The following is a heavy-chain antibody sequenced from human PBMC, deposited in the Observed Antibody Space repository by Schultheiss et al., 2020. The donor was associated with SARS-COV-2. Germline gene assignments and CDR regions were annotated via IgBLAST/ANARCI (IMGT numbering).Heavy chain of an antibody. V-gene: IGHV3-11*04. D-gene: IGHD2-8*01. CDR3: ARGGFCTNGVCSLGIMDV. Sequence: GESLKISCAASGFTVSSNYMSWVRQAPGKGPEWISYISSRGETIYYADSVKGRFTISRDNAKNSLYLQMNSLRAEDTAVYYCARGGFCTNGVCSLGIMDVWGQGTTVTVSS. J-gene: IGHJ6*02. CDR2: ISSRGETI. CDR1: GFTVSSNY.